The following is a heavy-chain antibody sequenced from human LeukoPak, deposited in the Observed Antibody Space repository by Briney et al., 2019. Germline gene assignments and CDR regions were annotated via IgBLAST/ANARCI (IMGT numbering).Heavy chain of an antibody. D-gene: IGHD1-26*01. Sequence: ASVKVSCKASGYTFTSYDINWVRQATGQGLEWMGRINPNNGATNYAQKLQGRVTITGDTSISTAYMELSSLRSDDTAVYYCTRETGSYHGNDYWGQGTLVTVSS. CDR3: TRETGSYHGNDY. CDR1: GYTFTSYD. V-gene: IGHV1-2*06. CDR2: INPNNGAT. J-gene: IGHJ4*02.